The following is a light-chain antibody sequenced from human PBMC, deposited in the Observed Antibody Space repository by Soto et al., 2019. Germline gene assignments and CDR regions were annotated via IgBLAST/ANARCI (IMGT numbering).Light chain of an antibody. J-gene: IGLJ2*01. V-gene: IGLV2-8*01. Sequence: QAVVTQPPSASGSPGQSVTISCTGTSSDVGSYNYVSWYQQHPGNAPKLIIYDVNKRPSGVPDRFSGSKSANTASLTVSGLQIEDDADYYCSSYAGSNNFVVFGGGTKLTVL. CDR3: SSYAGSNNFVV. CDR2: DVN. CDR1: SSDVGSYNY.